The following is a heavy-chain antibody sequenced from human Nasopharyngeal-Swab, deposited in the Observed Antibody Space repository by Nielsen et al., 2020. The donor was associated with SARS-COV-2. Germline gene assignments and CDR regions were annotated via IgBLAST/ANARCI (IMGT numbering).Heavy chain of an antibody. V-gene: IGHV4-39*07. J-gene: IGHJ3*02. CDR2: IDYSGNT. CDR3: ARVDTYGPELKGAFDI. D-gene: IGHD5-18*01. Sequence: GSLRLSCTFSGCSISNSYYWGWIRQPPGRGLEWIGSIDYSGNTDYNLSLKSRVTISVDTSKNQFSLRLSSVTAADTAIYYCARVDTYGPELKGAFDIWGQGTVVTVSS. CDR1: GCSISNSYY.